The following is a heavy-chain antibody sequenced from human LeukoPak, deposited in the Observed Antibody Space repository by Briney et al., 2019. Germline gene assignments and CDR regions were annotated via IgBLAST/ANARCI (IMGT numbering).Heavy chain of an antibody. CDR3: ARVTGSIDY. J-gene: IGHJ4*02. D-gene: IGHD1-26*01. CDR1: GYTFTNYD. V-gene: IGHV1-8*01. CDR2: MNPKSGYT. Sequence: ASVKVSCKASGYTFTNYDINWVRQATGQGLEWMGWMNPKSGYTGYAQKFQGRVTMTRDTSIGTAYMELGSLRSEDTAVYYCARVTGSIDYWGQGTLVTVSS.